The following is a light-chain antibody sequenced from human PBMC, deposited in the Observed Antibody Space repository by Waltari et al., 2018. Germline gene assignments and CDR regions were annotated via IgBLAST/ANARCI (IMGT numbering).Light chain of an antibody. Sequence: EIVLTQSPARALSLSPGERATLSCRASQSVSSYLAWYQQKPGPAPRLLIYDASNRATGIPARFSGSGSGTDFTLTISSLEPEDFAVYYCQQRSNLLTFGGGTKVEIK. J-gene: IGKJ4*01. CDR3: QQRSNLLT. CDR2: DAS. V-gene: IGKV3-11*01. CDR1: QSVSSY.